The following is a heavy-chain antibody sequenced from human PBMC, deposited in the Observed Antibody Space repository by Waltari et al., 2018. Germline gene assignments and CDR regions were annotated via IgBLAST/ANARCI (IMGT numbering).Heavy chain of an antibody. CDR1: GFTFDDFA. D-gene: IGHD5-12*01. CDR3: AKENSAYEIVHWFDP. J-gene: IGHJ5*02. V-gene: IGHV3-9*01. Sequence: EVQLVESGGGLVQPGRSLRLSCAASGFTFDDFAMHWVRQAPGKGLEWVSGFSWNSGFIGYADAVKGRFTISRDNAKNSLYLEMNSLRSDDTAFYYCAKENSAYEIVHWFDPWGQGTLVTVSS. CDR2: FSWNSGFI.